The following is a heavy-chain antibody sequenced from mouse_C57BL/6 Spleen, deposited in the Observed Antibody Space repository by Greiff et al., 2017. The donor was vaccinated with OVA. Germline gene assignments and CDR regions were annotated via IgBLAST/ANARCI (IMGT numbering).Heavy chain of an antibody. CDR2: IDPETGGT. Sequence: QVQLKESGAELVRPGASVTLSCKASGYTFTDYEMHWVKQTPVHGLEWIGAIDPETGGTAYNQKFKGKAILTADKSSSTAYMELRSLTSEDSAVYYCTRGVTLRYYFDYWGQGTTLTVSS. V-gene: IGHV1-15*01. J-gene: IGHJ2*01. D-gene: IGHD2-2*01. CDR3: TRGVTLRYYFDY. CDR1: GYTFTDYE.